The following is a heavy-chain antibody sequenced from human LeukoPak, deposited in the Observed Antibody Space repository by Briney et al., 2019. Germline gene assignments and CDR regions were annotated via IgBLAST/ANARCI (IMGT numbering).Heavy chain of an antibody. CDR3: VRGGGGGGRAFDI. J-gene: IGHJ3*02. CDR2: ISRDGAST. Sequence: GGSLRLSCSASGFTFSSYAMHWVRQAPDKGLEYVSTISRDGASTNYADSVKGRFTISRDNSKNTLYLKISSLRAKTTAVYYCVRGGGGGGRAFDIWGQGTMVTVSS. V-gene: IGHV3-64D*09. CDR1: GFTFSSYA. D-gene: IGHD3-16*01.